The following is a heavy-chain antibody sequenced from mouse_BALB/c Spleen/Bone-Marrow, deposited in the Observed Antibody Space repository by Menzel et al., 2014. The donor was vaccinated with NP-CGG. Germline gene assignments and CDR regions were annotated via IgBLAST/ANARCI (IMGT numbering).Heavy chain of an antibody. D-gene: IGHD1-2*01. CDR2: IYPGDGDT. CDR1: GYSFTSYW. J-gene: IGHJ2*01. Sequence: SGAELARPGASVKLSCKASGYSFTSYWIQRVKQRPGQGLEWLGTIYPGDGDTRYTQKFKGKATLTADKSSSTAYMQVSSLASEDSAVYYCARSYGSFYFDYWGQGVTLTVSS. V-gene: IGHV1-87*01. CDR3: ARSYGSFYFDY.